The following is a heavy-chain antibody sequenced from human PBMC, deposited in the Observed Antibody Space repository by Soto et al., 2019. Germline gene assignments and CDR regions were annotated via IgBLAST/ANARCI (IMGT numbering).Heavy chain of an antibody. J-gene: IGHJ4*02. CDR1: GFSLSSTAMG. D-gene: IGHD6-13*01. V-gene: IGHV2-5*02. Sequence: QITLRESGPTLVKPTQTLTLTCSFSGFSLSSTAMGVNWIRQPPGKAPEWLALIYWDDDNHYSPSLRSRLTLTKDTSKNQVVLTMTNMDPMDTATYYCAHGSGWLSDFWGQGIMVTVSS. CDR2: IYWDDDN. CDR3: AHGSGWLSDF.